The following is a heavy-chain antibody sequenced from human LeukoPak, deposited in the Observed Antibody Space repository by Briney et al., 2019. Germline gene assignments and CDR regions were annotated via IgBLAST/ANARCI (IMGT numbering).Heavy chain of an antibody. V-gene: IGHV3-9*03. CDR1: GFTFDDYA. Sequence: GGSLRLSCAASGFTFDDYAMHWVRQAPGKGLEWVSGISWNSGSIGYADSVKGRFTISRDNAKNSLYLQMNSPRAEDMALYYCAKAAYSSSWYGSYYMDVWGKGTTVTVSS. CDR2: ISWNSGSI. D-gene: IGHD6-13*01. J-gene: IGHJ6*03. CDR3: AKAAYSSSWYGSYYMDV.